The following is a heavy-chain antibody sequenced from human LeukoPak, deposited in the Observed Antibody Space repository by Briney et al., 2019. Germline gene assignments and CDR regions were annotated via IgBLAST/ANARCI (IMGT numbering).Heavy chain of an antibody. V-gene: IGHV3-7*01. CDR1: GFTFSSYW. D-gene: IGHD2-2*01. Sequence: GGSLRLSCAAPGFTFSSYWMSWVRQAPGKGLEWVANIKQDGSEKYYVDSVKGRFTISRDNAKNSPYLQVNSLRAEDTAVYYCARERGSCTSCYEAFDIWGQGTMVTVSS. CDR2: IKQDGSEK. J-gene: IGHJ3*02. CDR3: ARERGSCTSCYEAFDI.